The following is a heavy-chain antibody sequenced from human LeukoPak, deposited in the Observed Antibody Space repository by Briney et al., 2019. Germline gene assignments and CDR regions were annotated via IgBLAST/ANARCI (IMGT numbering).Heavy chain of an antibody. D-gene: IGHD1-26*01. Sequence: PGGSLRLSCAASGFTFSGYSLNWVRQAPGKGLEWISYISTAGTTVYYADSVKGRFAISRDNAKNSLYLQMNSLRVEDTAVYYCATSGASSYWGQGTLVTVSS. J-gene: IGHJ4*02. CDR2: ISTAGTTV. V-gene: IGHV3-48*04. CDR3: ATSGASSY. CDR1: GFTFSGYS.